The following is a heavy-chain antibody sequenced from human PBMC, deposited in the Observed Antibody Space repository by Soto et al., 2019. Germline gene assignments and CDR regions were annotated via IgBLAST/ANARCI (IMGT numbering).Heavy chain of an antibody. CDR1: GFSFSSYG. Sequence: QVQLVESGGGVVQPGRSLRLSCVASGFSFSSYGMHWVRQAPGKGLEWVALIWYDGSNEYYADSVKGRFTISRDNSKNTWYLQMNSLRAEDTAVYYCARDRWLQPFDYWGQGTLVTVSS. J-gene: IGHJ4*02. CDR3: ARDRWLQPFDY. V-gene: IGHV3-33*01. CDR2: IWYDGSNE. D-gene: IGHD5-12*01.